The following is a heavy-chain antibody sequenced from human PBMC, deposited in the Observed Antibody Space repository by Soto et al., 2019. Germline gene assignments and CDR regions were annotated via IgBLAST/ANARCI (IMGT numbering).Heavy chain of an antibody. Sequence: QVQLQQSGPGLVKPSQTLSLTCAIYGDSVSSNSVVWNWIRQSPSRGLEWLGRTYYRSQWHYEXALXXQXGIRIDPDTSKNQVSLQLDSVSPEDSAVYYCVRLVGNSWLDYWGQGTLVTVSS. CDR3: VRLVGNSWLDY. CDR2: TYYRSQWHY. CDR1: GDSVSSNSVV. J-gene: IGHJ4*02. V-gene: IGHV6-1*01. D-gene: IGHD4-4*01.